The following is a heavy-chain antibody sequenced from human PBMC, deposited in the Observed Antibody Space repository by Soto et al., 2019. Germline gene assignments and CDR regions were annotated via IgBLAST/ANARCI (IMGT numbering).Heavy chain of an antibody. CDR2: IIRIFGST. V-gene: IGHV1-69*12. CDR1: GGTFSNSA. J-gene: IGHJ5*02. Sequence: QVQLVQSGAEVRKPGSSVKVSCKASGGTFSNSAITWVRQAPGQGLEWVGGIIRIFGSTNYAQKFQGRVSSSADESTSTAYMELSSLTSEDTAVYYCARDGDLRSDFWSGPLGGGWFDPWGQGTLVTVSS. D-gene: IGHD3-3*01. CDR3: ARDGDLRSDFWSGPLGGGWFDP.